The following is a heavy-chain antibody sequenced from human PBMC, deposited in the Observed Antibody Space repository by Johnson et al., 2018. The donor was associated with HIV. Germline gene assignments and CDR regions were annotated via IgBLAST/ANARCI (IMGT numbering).Heavy chain of an antibody. CDR3: AREGALLLWFGASPFDI. Sequence: VQLVESGGGVVQPGRSLRLSCAASGFTFSSYAMHWVRQAPGKGLEWVSRINSDGSSTSYADSVKGRFTISRDNAKNTLYLQMNSLRAEDTAVYYCAREGALLLWFGASPFDIWGQGTMVTVSS. D-gene: IGHD3-10*01. J-gene: IGHJ3*02. V-gene: IGHV3-74*01. CDR1: GFTFSSYA. CDR2: INSDGSST.